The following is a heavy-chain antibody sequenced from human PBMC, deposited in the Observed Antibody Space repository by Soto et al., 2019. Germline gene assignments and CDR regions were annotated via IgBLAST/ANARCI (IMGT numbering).Heavy chain of an antibody. V-gene: IGHV1-46*01. Sequence: QVQLVQSGAEVKKPGASVKVSCKASGYTFTRYYMHWVRQAPGQGLEWMGIINPSGGSANYAQKCPRSITVTXXTXTXXVYMELSSLRSEDTAVYYCARGQYYSDSSPCPLHYWGQGTLVTVSS. J-gene: IGHJ4*02. CDR3: ARGQYYSDSSPCPLHY. D-gene: IGHD3-22*01. CDR1: GYTFTRYY. CDR2: INPSGGSA.